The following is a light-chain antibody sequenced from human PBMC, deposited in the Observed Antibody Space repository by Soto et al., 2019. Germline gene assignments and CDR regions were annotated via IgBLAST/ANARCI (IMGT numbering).Light chain of an antibody. CDR2: GAS. CDR1: QSLSSNY. J-gene: IGKJ2*01. V-gene: IGKV3-20*01. CDR3: QQYGSTVRT. Sequence: EIVLTQSPGTLSLSPGERATLSCRASQSLSSNYLAWYQQKPGQALRLLIYGASSRATGIPDRFSGSGSGTDVTLTINRLEPEDFAVYYCQQYGSTVRTFGQGTKLEI.